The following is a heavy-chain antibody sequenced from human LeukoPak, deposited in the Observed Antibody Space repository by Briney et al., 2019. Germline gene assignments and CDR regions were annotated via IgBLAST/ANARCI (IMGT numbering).Heavy chain of an antibody. CDR1: GGSISSYY. V-gene: IGHV4-59*01. D-gene: IGHD3-10*01. CDR3: AREYGSGSYYNGRYFDY. CDR2: IYHSGST. Sequence: SEALSLTCTVSGGSISSYYWSWIRQPPGKGREWIGYIYHSGSTNYDPSLKSRVTLSVDTSKNKFSLKLSSVTAADTAVYYCAREYGSGSYYNGRYFDYWGQGTLVTVSS. J-gene: IGHJ4*02.